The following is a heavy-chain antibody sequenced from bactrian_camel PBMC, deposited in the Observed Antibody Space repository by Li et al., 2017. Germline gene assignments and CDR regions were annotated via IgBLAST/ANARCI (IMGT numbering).Heavy chain of an antibody. CDR3: AADNAFARTSDHPGDRLLAAAVECEAFDY. CDR1: GVTLWRNC. Sequence: HVQLVESGGGSVQAGGSLRLSCDFTGVTLWRNCMAWFRQAPGKEREGVAAVTINGHNTYFADSVKGRFTISQDNAKRTVYLQMNSLKPEDTAMYYCAADNAFARTSDHPGDRLLAAAVECEAFDYWGQGTQVTVS. J-gene: IGHJ6*01. CDR2: VTINGHNT. D-gene: IGHD3*01. V-gene: IGHV3-3*01.